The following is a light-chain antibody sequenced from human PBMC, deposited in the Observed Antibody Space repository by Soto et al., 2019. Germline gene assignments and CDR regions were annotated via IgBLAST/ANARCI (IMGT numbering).Light chain of an antibody. J-gene: IGKJ4*01. CDR2: WAS. CDR1: QSILYSSNNKNH. Sequence: DIVMTQSPDSLAVSLGERATINCKSSQSILYSSNNKNHLAWYQQKPGQPPRLLIYWASTRESGVPDRFSGSGSGTDFTLTISSLQAEDVAVYYCQQYYSTPLTFSGGTKVDIK. CDR3: QQYYSTPLT. V-gene: IGKV4-1*01.